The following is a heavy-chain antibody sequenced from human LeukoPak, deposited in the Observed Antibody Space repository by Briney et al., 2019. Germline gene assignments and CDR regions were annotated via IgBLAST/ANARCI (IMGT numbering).Heavy chain of an antibody. V-gene: IGHV4-59*04. CDR3: ARHGNIVVVPAALTFDY. Sequence: PSETLSLTCTVSGGSISSFYWSWIRQPPGKGLEWIGYIDYSGSTYYNPSLKSRVTISVDTSKNQFSLKLSSVTAADTAVYYCARHGNIVVVPAALTFDYWGQGTLVTVSS. J-gene: IGHJ4*02. CDR1: GGSISSFY. CDR2: IDYSGST. D-gene: IGHD2-2*01.